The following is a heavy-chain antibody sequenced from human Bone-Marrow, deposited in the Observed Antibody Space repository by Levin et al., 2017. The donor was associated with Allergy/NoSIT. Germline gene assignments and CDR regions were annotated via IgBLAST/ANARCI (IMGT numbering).Heavy chain of an antibody. Sequence: NSGGSLRLSCTASGFTFSDYYMSWIRQAPGKGLEWVSYISHSASTVYHIESVKGRFTISRDNAKNSLYLQMDSLRAEDTAVYYCARDRPNRGSDRNWYFDLWGRGTLVSVSS. D-gene: IGHD1-26*01. V-gene: IGHV3-11*01. CDR3: ARDRPNRGSDRNWYFDL. CDR1: GFTFSDYY. CDR2: ISHSASTV. J-gene: IGHJ2*01.